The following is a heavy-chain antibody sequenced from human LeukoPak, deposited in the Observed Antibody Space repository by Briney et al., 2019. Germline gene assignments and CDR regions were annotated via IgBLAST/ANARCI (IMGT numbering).Heavy chain of an antibody. Sequence: SETLSLTCAVYGGSFSGYYWSWIRQPPGKGLEWIGEINHSGSTNYNPSLKSRVTISVDTSKNQFSLKLSSVTAADTAMYYCARGREADYWGQGTLVTVSS. CDR1: GGSFSGYY. V-gene: IGHV4-34*01. J-gene: IGHJ4*02. CDR2: INHSGST. CDR3: ARGREADY.